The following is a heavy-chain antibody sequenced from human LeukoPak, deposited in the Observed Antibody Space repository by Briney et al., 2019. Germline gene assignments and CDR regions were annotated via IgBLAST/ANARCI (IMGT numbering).Heavy chain of an antibody. J-gene: IGHJ3*02. CDR2: IYTSGST. V-gene: IGHV4-4*09. CDR1: GGSISSYY. CDR3: ARLGYGLVTSTYDFWSGPRGAFDI. D-gene: IGHD3-3*01. Sequence: SETLSLTCTVSGGSISSYYWSWIRQPPGKGLEWIGYIYTSGSTNYNPSLKSRVTISVDTSKNQFSLKLSSVTAADTAVYYCARLGYGLVTSTYDFWSGPRGAFDIWGQGTMVTVSS.